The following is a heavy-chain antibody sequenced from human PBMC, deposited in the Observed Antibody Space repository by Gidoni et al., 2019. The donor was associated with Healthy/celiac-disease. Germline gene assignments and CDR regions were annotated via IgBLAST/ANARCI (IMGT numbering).Heavy chain of an antibody. CDR2: INHSGST. Sequence: HVQLQPLGAGLVTPSESLSLTCAVYGGSFSGYYWSWIRQPPGKGLEWIGEINHSGSTNYNPSLKSRVTISVDTAKNQFSLKLSSVTAAETAVYYCAMSSSWYSWFDPWGQGTLVTVSS. J-gene: IGHJ5*02. CDR3: AMSSSWYSWFDP. D-gene: IGHD6-13*01. V-gene: IGHV4-34*01. CDR1: GGSFSGYY.